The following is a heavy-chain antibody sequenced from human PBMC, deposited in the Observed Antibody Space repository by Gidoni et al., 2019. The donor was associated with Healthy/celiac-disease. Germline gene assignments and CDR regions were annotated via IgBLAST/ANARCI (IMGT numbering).Heavy chain of an antibody. CDR1: GFTSSSYG. Sequence: QVQLVESGGGVVQPGWSLRLSCAAPGFTSSSYGMHWVRQAPGKGLEWVAVIWYDGSNKYYADSVKGRFTISRDNSKNTLYLQMNSLRAEDTAVYYCARGCSGGSCYDAFDIWGQGTMVTVSS. D-gene: IGHD2-15*01. CDR3: ARGCSGGSCYDAFDI. J-gene: IGHJ3*02. CDR2: IWYDGSNK. V-gene: IGHV3-33*01.